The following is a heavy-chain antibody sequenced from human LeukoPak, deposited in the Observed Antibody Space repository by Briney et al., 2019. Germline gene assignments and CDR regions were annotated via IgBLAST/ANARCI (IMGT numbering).Heavy chain of an antibody. CDR1: GFTFSSSW. D-gene: IGHD3-16*01. V-gene: IGHV3-74*01. J-gene: IGHJ6*04. CDR3: ARDPGYESWSPFWGGMDV. CDR2: ITRDGSST. Sequence: GGSLRFSCAASGFTFSSSWMHWVRQAPGKGLVWVSRITRDGSSTTYADSVKGRFTTSRDNAKNTLYLQMDSLRDDDTAVYYCARDPGYESWSPFWGGMDVWGKGTTVIVSS.